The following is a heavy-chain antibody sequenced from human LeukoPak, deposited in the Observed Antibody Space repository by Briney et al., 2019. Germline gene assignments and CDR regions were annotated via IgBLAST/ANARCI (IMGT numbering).Heavy chain of an antibody. CDR3: ARSVRWGGTSGSAFDF. CDR1: GFTFSSYA. Sequence: GGSLRLSCAASGFTFSSYAMSWVRQAPGKGLEWVSAISGSGGSTYYADSVKGRFTISRDNSRNTLYLQMNSLRAEDTAVYYCARSVRWGGTSGSAFDFWGQGTMVTVSS. J-gene: IGHJ3*01. D-gene: IGHD2-21*01. V-gene: IGHV3-23*01. CDR2: ISGSGGST.